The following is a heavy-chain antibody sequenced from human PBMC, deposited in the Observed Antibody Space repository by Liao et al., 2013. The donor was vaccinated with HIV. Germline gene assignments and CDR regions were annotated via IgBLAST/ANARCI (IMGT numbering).Heavy chain of an antibody. V-gene: IGHV4-34*02. Sequence: QVVLEQWGARLLKPSETLSLTCGVSGTSFSGYYWSWIRQSPGKGLEWIGEINHSGSINYNPSLKSRVTMSGDASENHFSLKLTSVTAADTADYYCARGYYYDSSPLPFDCWGQGTLVTVSS. D-gene: IGHD3-22*01. CDR3: ARGYYYDSSPLPFDC. J-gene: IGHJ4*02. CDR2: INHSGSI. CDR1: GTSFSGYY.